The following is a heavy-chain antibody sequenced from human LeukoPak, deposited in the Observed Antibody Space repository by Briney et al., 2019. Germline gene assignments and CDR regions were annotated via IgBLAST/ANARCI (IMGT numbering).Heavy chain of an antibody. CDR3: ARGDFGRYSSSYGAFDN. CDR2: IYPGDSDT. CDR1: GYNFYTYW. Sequence: GESPKTFLKSPGYNFYTYWDGWVPQMPGKGLEWMGIIYPGDSDTRYSPSFQGQVTISADKSISTAYLQWSSLKASDTAMYYCARGDFGRYSSSYGAFDNWGLGTMVTVSS. V-gene: IGHV5-51*01. J-gene: IGHJ4*02. D-gene: IGHD6-13*01.